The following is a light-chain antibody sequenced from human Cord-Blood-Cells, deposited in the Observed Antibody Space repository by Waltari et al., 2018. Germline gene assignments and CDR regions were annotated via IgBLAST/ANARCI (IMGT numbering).Light chain of an antibody. CDR2: WAS. J-gene: IGKJ4*01. CDR3: QQYYSTLFT. V-gene: IGKV4-1*01. Sequence: DIVMTQSPDSLAVSLGERATINCKSSQSVLYSPNNKNYLALYQPKPGQPPKLLIYWASTRESGVPDRFSGSGSGTDFTLTISSLQAEDVAVYYCQQYYSTLFTFGGGTKVEIK. CDR1: QSVLYSPNNKNY.